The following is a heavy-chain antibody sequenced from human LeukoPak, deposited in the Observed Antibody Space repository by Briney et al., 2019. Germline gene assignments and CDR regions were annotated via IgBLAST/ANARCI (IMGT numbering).Heavy chain of an antibody. CDR3: ARGQLELRWLYYYMDV. Sequence: ASVKVSCKASGYTFTSYDINWVRQATGQGLEWMGWVNPNNGNTGYAQKFQGRVTTTRDTSITTAYMELSSLRSEDTAVYYCARGQLELRWLYYYMDVWGKGTTVTVSS. CDR2: VNPNNGNT. V-gene: IGHV1-8*01. D-gene: IGHD1-7*01. J-gene: IGHJ6*03. CDR1: GYTFTSYD.